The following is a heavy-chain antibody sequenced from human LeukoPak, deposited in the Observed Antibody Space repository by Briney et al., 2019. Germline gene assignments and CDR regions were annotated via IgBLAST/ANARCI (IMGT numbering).Heavy chain of an antibody. CDR3: ARGGDIVVVVAATRLFDY. D-gene: IGHD2-15*01. Sequence: SETLSLTCAVYGGSFSGYYWSWIRQPPGKGLEWIGEINHSGSTNYNPSLKSRVTISVDTSKNQFSLKLRSVTAADTAVYYCARGGDIVVVVAATRLFDYWGQGTLVTVSS. CDR2: INHSGST. V-gene: IGHV4-34*01. CDR1: GGSFSGYY. J-gene: IGHJ4*02.